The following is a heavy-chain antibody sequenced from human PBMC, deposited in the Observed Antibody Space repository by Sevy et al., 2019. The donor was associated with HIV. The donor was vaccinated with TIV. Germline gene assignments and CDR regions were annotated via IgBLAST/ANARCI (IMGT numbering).Heavy chain of an antibody. CDR2: LFYSGST. CDR3: ARGIAAPRGMDV. CDR1: GDSISNYY. V-gene: IGHV4-59*01. Sequence: SETLSLTCTVSGDSISNYYWSWIRQPPGKGLEWIGYLFYSGSTNYNPSLKSRVTISVDTTKNQVSLKVRSVTAADTAVYYCARGIAAPRGMDVWGQVTTVTVSS. D-gene: IGHD6-13*01. J-gene: IGHJ6*02.